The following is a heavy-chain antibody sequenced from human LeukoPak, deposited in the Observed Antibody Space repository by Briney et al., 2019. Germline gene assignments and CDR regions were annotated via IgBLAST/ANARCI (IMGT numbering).Heavy chain of an antibody. CDR1: GFTFSSYG. CDR3: AKSNRLLRFLEWLIPYYMDV. Sequence: HPGGSLRLSCAASGFTFSSYGMHWVRQAPGKGLEWVAFIRYDGSNKYYADSVKGRFTISRDNSKNTLYLQMNSLRAEDTAVYYCAKSNRLLRFLEWLIPYYMDVWGKGTTVTVSS. J-gene: IGHJ6*03. V-gene: IGHV3-30*02. CDR2: IRYDGSNK. D-gene: IGHD3-3*01.